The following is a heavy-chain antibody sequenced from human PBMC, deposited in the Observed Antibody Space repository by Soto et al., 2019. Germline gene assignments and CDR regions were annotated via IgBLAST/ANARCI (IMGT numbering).Heavy chain of an antibody. J-gene: IGHJ3*02. CDR3: TTDAWDLAFDI. CDR1: GFTFSNAW. CDR2: IKSKTDGGTS. Sequence: GGSLRLSCAASGFTFSNAWMSWVRQAPGKGLEWVVRIKSKTDGGTSDFTAPLKGTFTISRDDSKNTLYLQMNSLKTEDTAVYYCTTDAWDLAFDIWGQGTMVTVSS. V-gene: IGHV3-15*01. D-gene: IGHD1-26*01.